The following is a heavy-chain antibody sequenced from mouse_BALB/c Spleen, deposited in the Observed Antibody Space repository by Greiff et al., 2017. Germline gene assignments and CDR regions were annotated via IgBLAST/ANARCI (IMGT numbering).Heavy chain of an antibody. V-gene: IGHV5-9-4*01. J-gene: IGHJ3*01. D-gene: IGHD3-1*01. CDR2: ISSGGSYT. Sequence: EVKLVESGGGLVKPGGSLKLSCAASGFTFSSYAMSWVRQSPEKRLEWVAEISSGGSYTYYPDTVTGRFTISRDNAKNTLYLEMSSLRSEDTAVYYCATARATAWFAYWGQGTLVTVSA. CDR1: GFTFSSYA. CDR3: ATARATAWFAY.